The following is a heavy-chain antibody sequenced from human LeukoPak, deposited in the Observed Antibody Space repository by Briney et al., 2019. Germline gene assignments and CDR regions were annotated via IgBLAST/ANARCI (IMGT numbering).Heavy chain of an antibody. V-gene: IGHV4-38-2*01. D-gene: IGHD6-6*01. CDR2: LYNGGST. Sequence: SETLSLTCDVSGYSVNSGYYWGWVRQAPGMGLEWIGSLYNGGSTYYNPSLKGRATVSLNPSQNQISLKLTSVTAADTAVYYCACTVMVVSARRWDHWGQGTLVPVSS. J-gene: IGHJ4*02. CDR1: GYSVNSGYY. CDR3: ACTVMVVSARRWDH.